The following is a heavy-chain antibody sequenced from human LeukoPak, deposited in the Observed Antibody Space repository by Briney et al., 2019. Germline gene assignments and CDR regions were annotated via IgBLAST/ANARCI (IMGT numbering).Heavy chain of an antibody. Sequence: SETLSLTCTVSGGSISSGDYYWSWIRQPPGKGLEWIGYIYFSGSTNYNPSLKSRVTISVDTSKNQFSLKLTSLTAADTAVYYCARDLLTGVLDYWGQGTLVTVSS. D-gene: IGHD3-9*01. CDR3: ARDLLTGVLDY. CDR2: IYFSGST. CDR1: GGSISSGDYY. V-gene: IGHV4-61*08. J-gene: IGHJ4*02.